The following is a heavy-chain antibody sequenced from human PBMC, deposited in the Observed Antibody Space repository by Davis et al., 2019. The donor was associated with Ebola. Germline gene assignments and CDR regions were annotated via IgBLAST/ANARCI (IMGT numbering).Heavy chain of an antibody. CDR3: ARGRRLLADAFHI. V-gene: IGHV3-21*01. CDR1: GFTFSNYA. J-gene: IGHJ3*02. D-gene: IGHD2-8*02. CDR2: ISSSSNYI. Sequence: GGSLRLSCVASGFTFSNYAMNWVRQAPGKGLEWVSTISSSSNYIFDAESVKGRFTISRDNAKNSLTLQMNSLGAEDTAVYYCARGRRLLADAFHIWGQGTMVTASS.